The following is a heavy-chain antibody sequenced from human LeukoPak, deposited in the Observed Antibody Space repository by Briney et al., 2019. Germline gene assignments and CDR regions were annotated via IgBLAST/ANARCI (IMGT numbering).Heavy chain of an antibody. CDR3: AKDANYLRSGSTLIPLNF. J-gene: IGHJ1*01. D-gene: IGHD2-2*01. V-gene: IGHV3-23*01. CDR2: ISGNGLTT. Sequence: GGSLRLSCAASGFTFSRNAMNWVRQAPGKGPEWVAAISGNGLTTYYADSVKGRFNISRDNSRNTLYLQMNSLRMEDTAFYYCAKDANYLRSGSTLIPLNFWGQGTLVTVSS. CDR1: GFTFSRNA.